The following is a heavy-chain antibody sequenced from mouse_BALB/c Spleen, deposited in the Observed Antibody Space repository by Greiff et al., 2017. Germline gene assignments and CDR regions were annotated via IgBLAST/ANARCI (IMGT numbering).Heavy chain of an antibody. D-gene: IGHD4-1*01. J-gene: IGHJ2*01. Sequence: EVKVVESGPELVKPGASVKISCKASGYTFTDDNMHWVTQSHGKSLEWIGYIYPYNGGTGYNQKFTSKATLTVDNSSSTAYMELRSLTSEDSAVYYCARSPTGTYDYFDYWGQGTTLTVSS. V-gene: IGHV1S29*02. CDR3: ARSPTGTYDYFDY. CDR1: GYTFTDDN. CDR2: IYPYNGGT.